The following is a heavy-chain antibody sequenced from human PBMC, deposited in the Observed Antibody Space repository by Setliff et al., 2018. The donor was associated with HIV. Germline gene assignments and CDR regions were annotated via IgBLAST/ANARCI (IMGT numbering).Heavy chain of an antibody. CDR2: IIPILGIA. CDR3: ARGAIAVAGDFFDY. CDR1: GYTFTSYG. V-gene: IGHV1-69*10. J-gene: IGHJ4*02. Sequence: GASVKVSCKASGYTFTSYGVSWVRQAPGQGLEWMGGIIPILGIANYAQKFQGRVTITADKSTSTAYMELSSLRSEDTAVYYCARGAIAVAGDFFDYWGQGTLVTVSS. D-gene: IGHD6-19*01.